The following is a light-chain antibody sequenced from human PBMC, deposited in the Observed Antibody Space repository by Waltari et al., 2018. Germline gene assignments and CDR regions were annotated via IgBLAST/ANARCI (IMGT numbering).Light chain of an antibody. CDR3: QSYDSSLSGVL. J-gene: IGLJ2*01. CDR2: GNN. V-gene: IGLV1-40*01. CDR1: SSNIGAGSG. Sequence: QSVLTQPPSVSGAPGQRVTISCTGSSSNIGAGSGVHWYQQLPGTAPKLLIYGNNKRPSGVPDRFSGSKSGTSASLAITGLKAEDEADYYCQSYDSSLSGVLFGGGTKLTVL.